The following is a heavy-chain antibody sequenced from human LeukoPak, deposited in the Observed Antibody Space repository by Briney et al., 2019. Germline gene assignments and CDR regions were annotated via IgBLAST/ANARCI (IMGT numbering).Heavy chain of an antibody. CDR1: GFTFSSYA. CDR2: FYSGGGGST. Sequence: PGGSLRLSCAASGFTFSSYAMSWVRQAPGKGLEWVSFFYSGGGGSTYYADSVKGRFTISRDNSKSTLYLEMNSLRAEDTAMYYCARVASDSSGWYHFDHWGQGTLVTVSS. CDR3: ARVASDSSGWYHFDH. V-gene: IGHV3-23*01. D-gene: IGHD6-19*01. J-gene: IGHJ4*02.